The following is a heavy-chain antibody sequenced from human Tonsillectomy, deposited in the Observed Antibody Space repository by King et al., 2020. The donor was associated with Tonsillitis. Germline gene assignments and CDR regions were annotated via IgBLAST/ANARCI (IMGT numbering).Heavy chain of an antibody. J-gene: IGHJ6*02. CDR3: ARVFAGVRQTHYDILAGLCRRYYYYGMDA. Sequence: VQLQESGPGLVKPSETLSLTCTVSGGSISSYYWSWIRQPPGKGLEWIGYIYYSGSTNYNPSLKSRVTISVDTSKNQFSLKLSSVTAADTAVYYCARVFAGVRQTHYDILAGLCRRYYYYGMDAWGQGAPVTVS. V-gene: IGHV4-59*01. CDR2: IYYSGST. CDR1: GGSISSYY. D-gene: IGHD3-9*01.